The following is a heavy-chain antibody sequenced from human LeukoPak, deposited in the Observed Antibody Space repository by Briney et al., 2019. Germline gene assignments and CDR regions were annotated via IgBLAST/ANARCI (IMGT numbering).Heavy chain of an antibody. V-gene: IGHV3-66*02. Sequence: GSLRLSCAASGFTVSSNYMSWVRQAPGKGLEWVSVIYSGGSTYYADSVKGRFTISRDNSKNTLYLQMNSLRAEDTAVYYCARGPNWNQEGLDYWGQGTLVTVSS. D-gene: IGHD1-1*01. J-gene: IGHJ4*02. CDR2: IYSGGST. CDR3: ARGPNWNQEGLDY. CDR1: GFTVSSNY.